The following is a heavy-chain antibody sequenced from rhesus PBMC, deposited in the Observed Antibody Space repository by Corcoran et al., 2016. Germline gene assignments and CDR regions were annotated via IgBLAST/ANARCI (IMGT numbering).Heavy chain of an antibody. CDR1: GGSISSNY. D-gene: IGHD3-16*01. V-gene: IGHV4-173*01. Sequence: QLQLQESGPGLVKPSETLSLTCAVSGGSISSNYWSWLPQPPGKGLGWVGRIPGSGGSTDYTPSLKSRVTISTDTSKNQFSLKLSSVTAADTAVYYCARELLVYYYSGSYYYFDYWGQGVLVTVSS. J-gene: IGHJ4*01. CDR2: IPGSGGST. CDR3: ARELLVYYYSGSYYYFDY.